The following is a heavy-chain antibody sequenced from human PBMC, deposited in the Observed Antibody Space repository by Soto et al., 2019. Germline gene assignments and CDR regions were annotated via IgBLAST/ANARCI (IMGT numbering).Heavy chain of an antibody. J-gene: IGHJ6*02. D-gene: IGHD3-22*01. CDR3: ARVVDYYDPYYYYGMDV. CDR2: ISSSSSYI. CDR1: EFTFSTYS. Sequence: EVQLVESGGGLVKPGGSLRLSCEASEFTFSTYSMNWVGQAPGKGLEWVSSISSSSSYIYYADSVKGRFTISRDNAKNSLYLQMNSLRAEDTAVYYCARVVDYYDPYYYYGMDVWGQGTTVTVSS. V-gene: IGHV3-21*01.